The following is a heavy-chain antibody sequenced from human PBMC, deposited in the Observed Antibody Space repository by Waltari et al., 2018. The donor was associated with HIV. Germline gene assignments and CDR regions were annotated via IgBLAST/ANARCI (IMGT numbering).Heavy chain of an antibody. CDR2: IYTSGST. Sequence: QVQLQQSGPRLMKPSETQSLTCIVSGGSINSYYFNWIRQPAGKALEWIGRIYTSGSTKYNPSLKSRVSMSIATSKNQFSLNLTSVTAADTAVYYCARGTYYFDTSSGYPPLDLWGRGTLVTVSS. D-gene: IGHD3-22*01. CDR3: ARGTYYFDTSSGYPPLDL. CDR1: GGSINSYY. V-gene: IGHV4-4*07. J-gene: IGHJ2*01.